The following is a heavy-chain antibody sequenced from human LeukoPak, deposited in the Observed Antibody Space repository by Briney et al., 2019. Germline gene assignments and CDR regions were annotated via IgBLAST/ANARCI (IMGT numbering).Heavy chain of an antibody. CDR1: GGSISSGSYY. D-gene: IGHD2-15*01. Sequence: PSQTLSLTCTVSGGSISSGSYYWSWIRQPAGKGLEWIGRIYTSGSTNYNPSLKSRVTMSVDTSKNQFSLKLSSVTAADTAVYYCAGEEDIVVVVAANDAFDIWGQGTMVTVSS. V-gene: IGHV4-61*02. CDR3: AGEEDIVVVVAANDAFDI. CDR2: IYTSGST. J-gene: IGHJ3*02.